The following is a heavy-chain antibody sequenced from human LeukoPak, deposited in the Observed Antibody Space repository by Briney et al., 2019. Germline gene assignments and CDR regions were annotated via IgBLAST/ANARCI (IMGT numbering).Heavy chain of an antibody. CDR3: AREYRIYYYDSSGRGPWFDP. Sequence: SETLSLTCTVSGYSISSGYYWGWIRQPPGKGLEWIGSIYHSGSTYYNPSLKSRVTISVDTSKNQFSLKLSSVTAADTAVYYCAREYRIYYYDSSGRGPWFDPWGQGTLVTVSS. J-gene: IGHJ5*02. D-gene: IGHD3-22*01. V-gene: IGHV4-38-2*02. CDR2: IYHSGST. CDR1: GYSISSGYY.